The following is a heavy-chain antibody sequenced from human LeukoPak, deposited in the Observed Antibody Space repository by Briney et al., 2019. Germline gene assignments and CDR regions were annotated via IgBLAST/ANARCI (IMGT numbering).Heavy chain of an antibody. Sequence: SETLSLTCTVSGGSISSYYWSWIRQPPGKGLEWIGYIYYSGSTNYNPSLKSRVTISVDTSKNQFSLKLSSVTAADTAVYYCARDGAEYSSGWYGGYYYYGMDVWGQGTTVTVSS. V-gene: IGHV4-59*01. CDR3: ARDGAEYSSGWYGGYYYYGMDV. CDR2: IYYSGST. J-gene: IGHJ6*02. D-gene: IGHD6-19*01. CDR1: GGSISSYY.